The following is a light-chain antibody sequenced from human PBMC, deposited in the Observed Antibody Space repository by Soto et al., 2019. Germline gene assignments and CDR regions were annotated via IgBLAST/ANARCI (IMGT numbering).Light chain of an antibody. V-gene: IGKV3-15*01. CDR1: QSITTN. CDR2: GAS. CDR3: QQYNDWPPLT. J-gene: IGKJ4*01. Sequence: EKVLTQSPVTLSVSLGERATLSCRASQSITTNLAWYQQKPGQAPRLLIFGASNRDTGIPARFSGSGSGTEFSLTISSLQAEDSAIYYCQQYNDWPPLTCGGGTKVEI.